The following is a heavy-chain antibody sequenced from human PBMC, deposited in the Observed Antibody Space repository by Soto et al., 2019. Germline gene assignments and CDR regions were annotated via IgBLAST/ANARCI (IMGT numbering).Heavy chain of an antibody. D-gene: IGHD6-19*01. V-gene: IGHV4-34*01. CDR1: GGSFVGYY. J-gene: IGHJ6*02. CDR3: ARGPRIGYSSGWRPWDYYYGMDV. CDR2: INHSGST. Sequence: SETLSLTCAVYGGSFVGYYCSFIRHPPWKWREWIVEINHSGSTNYNPSLKSRVTISADTSKNQFSLKLSSVTAADTAVYYCARGPRIGYSSGWRPWDYYYGMDVWGQGTTVTVSS.